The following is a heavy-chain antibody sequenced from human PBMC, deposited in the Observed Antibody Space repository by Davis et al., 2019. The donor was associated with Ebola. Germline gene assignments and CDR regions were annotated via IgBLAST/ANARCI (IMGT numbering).Heavy chain of an antibody. J-gene: IGHJ5*02. V-gene: IGHV1-2*02. Sequence: ASVKVSCKASGYSFIGYHIHWMRQAPGQGLEWMGWINPNSGDTNYAQTFRGRVTMTRDTSLSTAYMELNSLRRDETAVYYCAREIWFGENWIDPWGQGTLVTVSS. CDR1: GYSFIGYH. CDR2: INPNSGDT. D-gene: IGHD3-10*01. CDR3: AREIWFGENWIDP.